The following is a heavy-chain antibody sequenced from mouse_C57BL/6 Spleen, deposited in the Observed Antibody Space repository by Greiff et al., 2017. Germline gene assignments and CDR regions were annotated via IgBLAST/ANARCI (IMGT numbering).Heavy chain of an antibody. CDR2: IDPSDSET. Sequence: QVQLQQPGAELVRPGSSVKLSCKASGYTFTSYWMHWVKQRPIQGLEWIGNIDPSDSETHYNQKFKDKATLTVDKSSSTAYMQLSSLTSEDSAVYYCARSYYYGSQYYYAMDYWGQGTSVTVSS. J-gene: IGHJ4*01. D-gene: IGHD1-1*01. V-gene: IGHV1-52*01. CDR3: ARSYYYGSQYYYAMDY. CDR1: GYTFTSYW.